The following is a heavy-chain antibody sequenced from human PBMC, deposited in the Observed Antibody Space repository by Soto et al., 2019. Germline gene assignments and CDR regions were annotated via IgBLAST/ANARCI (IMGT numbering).Heavy chain of an antibody. Sequence: SETLSLTCAVYGGSFSGYYWSWIRQPPGKGLEWIGEINHSGSTNYNPSLKSRVTISVDTSKNQFSLKLSSVTAADTAVYYCALAVAGIRDYWGQGTLVTSPQ. V-gene: IGHV4-34*01. CDR1: GGSFSGYY. CDR2: INHSGST. J-gene: IGHJ4*02. D-gene: IGHD6-19*01. CDR3: ALAVAGIRDY.